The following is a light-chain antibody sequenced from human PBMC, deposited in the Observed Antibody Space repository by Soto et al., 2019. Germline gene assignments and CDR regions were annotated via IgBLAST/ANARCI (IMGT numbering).Light chain of an antibody. CDR1: QSISSY. Sequence: DIPVTQSPSSLSASVGDRVTIPCRASQSISSYLNWYQQKPGKAPKLLMYGASRLQSGVPSRFSGSGSGTEFTLTISSLQPDDFATYYCQQYNDYWTFGQGTKVDIK. V-gene: IGKV1-39*01. CDR3: QQYNDYWT. J-gene: IGKJ1*01. CDR2: GAS.